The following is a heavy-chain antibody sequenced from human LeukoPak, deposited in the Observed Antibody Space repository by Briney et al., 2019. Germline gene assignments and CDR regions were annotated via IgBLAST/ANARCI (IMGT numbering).Heavy chain of an antibody. Sequence: GRSLRLSCAASGFTFDDYAMHWVRQAPGKGLEWVSGISWNSGSIGYADSVKGRFTISRDNAKNSLYLQMNSLRAEDTALYYCAKGSSNYYYYYYMDVWGKGTTVTVSS. D-gene: IGHD4-11*01. CDR2: ISWNSGSI. CDR1: GFTFDDYA. CDR3: AKGSSNYYYYYYMDV. V-gene: IGHV3-9*01. J-gene: IGHJ6*03.